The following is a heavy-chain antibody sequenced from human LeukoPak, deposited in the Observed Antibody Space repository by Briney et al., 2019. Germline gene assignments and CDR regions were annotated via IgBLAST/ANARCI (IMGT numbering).Heavy chain of an antibody. V-gene: IGHV3-30*02. CDR3: AKEGSGWYYLDY. Sequence: GGSPRLSCAASGFRFSSYDIHWVRQAPGKGLEWVTFIESDGTKEYYADSVKGRFTISRDNSKNTVYVQMNTLRAEDTAAYYCAKEGSGWYYLDYWGQGTVVTVSS. CDR2: IESDGTKE. J-gene: IGHJ4*02. D-gene: IGHD6-19*01. CDR1: GFRFSSYD.